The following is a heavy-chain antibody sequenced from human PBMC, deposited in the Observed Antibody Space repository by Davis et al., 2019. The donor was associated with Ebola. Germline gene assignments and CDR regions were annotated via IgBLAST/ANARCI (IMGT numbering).Heavy chain of an antibody. V-gene: IGHV1-46*01. D-gene: IGHD3-9*01. CDR1: GYTFTSYY. CDR2: INPSGGST. Sequence: AASVKVSCKASGYTFTSYYMHWVRQAPGQGLEWMGIINPSGGSTSYAQKFQGRVTMTRDTSASTAYMELSSLRSEDTAVYYCARLPYYDILTGYHNWFDPWGQGTLVTVSS. J-gene: IGHJ5*02. CDR3: ARLPYYDILTGYHNWFDP.